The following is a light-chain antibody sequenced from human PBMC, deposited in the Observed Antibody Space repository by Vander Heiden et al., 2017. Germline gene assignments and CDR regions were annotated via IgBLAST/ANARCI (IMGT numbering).Light chain of an antibody. Sequence: DIQMTQSPSSLSASVGDRVTITCRASQSISSYLNWYQQKPGKAPKLLIYAASSLQSGVPSRFSGSGSGTDFTLTISSLQPEDFATYYCQQCDSTPQTFGHGTKVDIK. CDR3: QQCDSTPQT. CDR2: AAS. V-gene: IGKV1-39*01. CDR1: QSISSY. J-gene: IGKJ3*01.